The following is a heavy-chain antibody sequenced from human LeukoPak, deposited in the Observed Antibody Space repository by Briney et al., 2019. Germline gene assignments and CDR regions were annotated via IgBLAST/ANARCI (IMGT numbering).Heavy chain of an antibody. J-gene: IGHJ4*02. CDR3: ARDSDILTGYGDFDY. CDR2: ISSSGSTI. Sequence: HPGGSLRLSCAASGFTFSSYEMNWVRQAPGKGPEWVSYISSSGSTIYYADSVKGRFTISRDNAKNSLYLQMNSLRAEDTAVYYCARDSDILTGYGDFDYWGQGTLVTVSS. CDR1: GFTFSSYE. D-gene: IGHD3-9*01. V-gene: IGHV3-48*03.